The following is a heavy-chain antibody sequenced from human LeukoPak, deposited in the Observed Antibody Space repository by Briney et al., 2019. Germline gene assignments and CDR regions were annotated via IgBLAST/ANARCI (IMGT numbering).Heavy chain of an antibody. Sequence: GGSLRLSCAASGFTFSSYAMHWVRQAPGKGLERVAVISYDGSNKYYADSAKGRFTISRDNSKNTLYLQMNSLRAEDTAVYYCARAGDVVVVAATDEWFDPWGQGTLVTVSS. J-gene: IGHJ5*02. CDR3: ARAGDVVVVAATDEWFDP. V-gene: IGHV3-30*04. CDR2: ISYDGSNK. CDR1: GFTFSSYA. D-gene: IGHD2-15*01.